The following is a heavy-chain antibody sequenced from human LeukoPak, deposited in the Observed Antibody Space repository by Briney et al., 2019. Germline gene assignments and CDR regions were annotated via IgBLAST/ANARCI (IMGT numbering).Heavy chain of an antibody. CDR3: ARERSSTFFDY. CDR2: ISSSGSTI. D-gene: IGHD6-13*01. J-gene: IGHJ4*02. CDR1: GFTFSDYY. Sequence: GRSLRLSCAASGFTFSDYYMSWIRQAPGKGLEWVSYISSSGSTIYYADSVKGRFTISRDNAKNSLYLQMNSLRAEDTAVYYCARERSSTFFDYWGQGTLVTVSS. V-gene: IGHV3-11*01.